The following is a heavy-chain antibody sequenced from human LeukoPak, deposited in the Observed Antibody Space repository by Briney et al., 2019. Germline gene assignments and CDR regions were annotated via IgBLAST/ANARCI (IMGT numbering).Heavy chain of an antibody. Sequence: GGSLRLSCAASGFTFSSHGMSWVRQAPGKGLEWVSGISGSGGSTYYADSVKGRFTISRDNSKNTLFLQMNSLRVEDTAVYYCARGPGGYDNWGQGTLVTVSS. CDR2: ISGSGGST. J-gene: IGHJ4*02. CDR1: GFTFSSHG. CDR3: ARGPGGYDN. V-gene: IGHV3-23*01. D-gene: IGHD3-16*01.